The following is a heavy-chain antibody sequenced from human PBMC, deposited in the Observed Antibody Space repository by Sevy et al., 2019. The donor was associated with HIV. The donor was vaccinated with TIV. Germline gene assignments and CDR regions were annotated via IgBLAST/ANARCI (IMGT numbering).Heavy chain of an antibody. CDR2: ISSSSYI. Sequence: GGSLRLSCAASGFTFSSYSMNWVRQAPGKGLEWVSSISSSSYIYYADSVKGRFTISRDNAKNSQYLQMNSRRAEDTAVYYCARDGDTAMVYVGGFYFDYWGQGTLVTVSS. D-gene: IGHD5-18*01. V-gene: IGHV3-21*01. CDR3: ARDGDTAMVYVGGFYFDY. CDR1: GFTFSSYS. J-gene: IGHJ4*02.